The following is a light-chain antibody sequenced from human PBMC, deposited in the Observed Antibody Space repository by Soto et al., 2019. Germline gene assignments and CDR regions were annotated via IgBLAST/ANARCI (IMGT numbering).Light chain of an antibody. J-gene: IGKJ1*01. Sequence: EIVLTQSPGTLYLSPGERATLSCRASQSVSSSYLAWYQQRPGQAPRLLIYGASSRATGIPARFRGIGSGTDLTLTISVLETEDLAVYECQHYFRSAPWTCGQEAKVEVK. CDR2: GAS. CDR1: QSVSSSY. V-gene: IGKV3-20*01. CDR3: QHYFRSAPWT.